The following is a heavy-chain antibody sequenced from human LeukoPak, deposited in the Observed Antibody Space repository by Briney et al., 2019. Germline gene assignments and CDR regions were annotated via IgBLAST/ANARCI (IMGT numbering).Heavy chain of an antibody. CDR2: IKQDGSEK. D-gene: IGHD3-9*01. Sequence: GGSLRLSCAASGFTFSSSWMSWVRQAPGKGLEWVANIKQDGSEKYYVDSVKGRFTISRDNAKNSLYLQMNSLRAEDTAVYYCARDDYDILTGYGLWGYWGQGTLVTVSS. CDR3: ARDDYDILTGYGLWGY. V-gene: IGHV3-7*01. CDR1: GFTFSSSW. J-gene: IGHJ4*02.